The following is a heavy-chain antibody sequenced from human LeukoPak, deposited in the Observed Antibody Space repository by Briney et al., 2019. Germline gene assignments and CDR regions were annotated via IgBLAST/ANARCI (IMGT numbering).Heavy chain of an antibody. CDR2: IYSGGST. D-gene: IGHD6-6*01. Sequence: GGSLGLSCAASGFTVSSNYMSWVRQAPGKGLEWVSVIYSGGSTYYADSVKGRFTISRDNSKNTLYLQMNSLRAEDTAVYYCARDLRARRAFDIWGQGTMVTVSS. CDR3: ARDLRARRAFDI. CDR1: GFTVSSNY. V-gene: IGHV3-66*02. J-gene: IGHJ3*02.